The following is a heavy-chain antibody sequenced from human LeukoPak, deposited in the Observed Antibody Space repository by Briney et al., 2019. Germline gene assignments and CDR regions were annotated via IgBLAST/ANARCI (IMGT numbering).Heavy chain of an antibody. V-gene: IGHV3-43D*03. CDR2: ISWDGGST. CDR1: GFTFDDYA. D-gene: IGHD2-2*01. J-gene: IGHJ5*01. CDR3: ARTPQKYCGSTSCFNWFDS. Sequence: PGGSLRLSCAASGFTFDDYAMHWVRQAPGKGLEWVSLISWDGGSTYYADSVKGRFTISRDNSKNTLYLQMNSLRTEDTALYYCARTPQKYCGSTSCFNWFDSWGQGTLVTVSS.